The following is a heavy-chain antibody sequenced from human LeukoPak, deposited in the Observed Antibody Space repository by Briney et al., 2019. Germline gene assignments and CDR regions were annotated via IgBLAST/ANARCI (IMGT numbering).Heavy chain of an antibody. D-gene: IGHD2-2*01. CDR3: AKRGNPAVGHHYLDV. V-gene: IGHV3-23*01. J-gene: IGHJ6*03. CDR2: ITLSGGST. Sequence: GGSLRLSCAASGFTFSSYDMSWVRHAPGKGLEWVSSITLSGGSTFYADSVKGRFTISRDNSKNTLYLQMNSLGAEDTAVYYCAKRGNPAVGHHYLDVWGEGTTVSVSS. CDR1: GFTFSSYD.